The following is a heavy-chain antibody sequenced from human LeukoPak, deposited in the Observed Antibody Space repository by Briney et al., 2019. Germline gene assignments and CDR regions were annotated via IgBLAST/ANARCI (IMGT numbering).Heavy chain of an antibody. J-gene: IGHJ4*02. CDR3: AALRNGVRFPVDY. CDR2: IYTSGST. CDR1: GGSISSYY. Sequence: SETLSLTCTVSGGSISSYYWSWLRQPAGKGLEWIGRIYTSGSTNYDPSLKSRVTMSVDTSKNQFSLKLSSVTAADTAVYYRAALRNGVRFPVDYWGQGTLVTVSS. D-gene: IGHD2-8*01. V-gene: IGHV4-4*07.